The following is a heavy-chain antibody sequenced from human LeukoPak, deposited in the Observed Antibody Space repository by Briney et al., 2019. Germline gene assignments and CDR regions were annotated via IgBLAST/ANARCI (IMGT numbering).Heavy chain of an antibody. CDR1: GYTFTSYY. CDR3: ARVDNSPTPLQWHFDY. D-gene: IGHD5-24*01. J-gene: IGHJ4*02. Sequence: ASVKLSCKASGYTFTSYYMHWVRQAPGQGLEWMGIINPSGGSTSYAQKFQGRVTMTRDTSTSTVYMELSSLRSEDTAVYYCARVDNSPTPLQWHFDYWGQGTLVTVSS. CDR2: INPSGGST. V-gene: IGHV1-46*01.